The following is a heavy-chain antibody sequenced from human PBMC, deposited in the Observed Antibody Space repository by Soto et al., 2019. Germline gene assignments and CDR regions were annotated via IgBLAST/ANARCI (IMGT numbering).Heavy chain of an antibody. CDR3: AHRPIVVSGTRGFAWFDP. CDR2: TYYRSRWFN. V-gene: IGHV6-1*01. D-gene: IGHD6-19*01. J-gene: IGHJ5*02. CDR1: GDSVSSNSAT. Sequence: SQTLSLTCAISGDSVSSNSATWDWIRQSPSRGLDWLGRTYYRSRWFNDYAGSVKGRITINPDTSNNQFSLQLTSLSPDDTAVYYCAHRPIVVSGTRGFAWFDPWGQGTLVTVSS.